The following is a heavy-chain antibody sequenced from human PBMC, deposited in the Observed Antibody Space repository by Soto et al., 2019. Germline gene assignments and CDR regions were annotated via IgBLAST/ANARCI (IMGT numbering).Heavy chain of an antibody. J-gene: IGHJ6*01. CDR1: GYSFHQYW. D-gene: IGHD1-26*01. V-gene: IGHV5-51*01. CDR2: IYPGDSDT. Sequence: GASLKISCKASGYSFHQYWIGWVPQMPGKGLEWMGIIYPGDSDTRYCPSFQGQVTISVDKSSSTAYLQCSSLQASDTAMYYCAAHSGSFYYGMDAWGKGTTVAACS. CDR3: AAHSGSFYYGMDA.